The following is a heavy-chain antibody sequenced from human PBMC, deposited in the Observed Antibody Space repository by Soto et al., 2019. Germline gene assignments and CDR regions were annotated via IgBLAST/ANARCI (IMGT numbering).Heavy chain of an antibody. J-gene: IGHJ5*02. Sequence: PSETLSLTCIVSGGSISSSSYYWGWHRQPPGKGLEWIGSMYYSGSTYYNPSLKSRVTISVDTSKNQFSLKLTSVTAADTAVYYCARHPLTGTTCWFDPWGQGTLVTVSS. CDR2: MYYSGST. V-gene: IGHV4-39*01. D-gene: IGHD1-7*01. CDR1: GGSISSSSYY. CDR3: ARHPLTGTTCWFDP.